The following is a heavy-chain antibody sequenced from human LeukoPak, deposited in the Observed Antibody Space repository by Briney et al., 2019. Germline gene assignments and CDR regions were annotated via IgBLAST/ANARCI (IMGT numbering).Heavy chain of an antibody. V-gene: IGHV3-33*01. J-gene: IGHJ6*02. Sequence: GGSLRLSCAASGFTFSSYGMHWVRQAPGKGLEWVAVIWYDGSNKYYADSVKGRFTISRDNSKNTLYLQMNSLRAEDTAVYYCARDHLPAAISYYYYGMDVWAKGPRSPSP. CDR3: ARDHLPAAISYYYYGMDV. CDR1: GFTFSSYG. CDR2: IWYDGSNK. D-gene: IGHD2-2*01.